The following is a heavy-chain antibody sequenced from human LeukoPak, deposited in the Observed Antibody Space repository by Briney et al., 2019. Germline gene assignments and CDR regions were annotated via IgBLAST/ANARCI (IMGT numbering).Heavy chain of an antibody. CDR2: IKQDGSAK. D-gene: IGHD6-19*01. V-gene: IGHV3-7*01. J-gene: IGHJ5*02. Sequence: GGSLRLSCAASGFTFSDYWMSWVRQAPGKGLEWVANIKQDGSAKYYVDSVKGRFTISRDNAKNSLYLQMNSLRAEDTAVYYCARDPSSGWYLKGWFDPWGQGTLVTVSS. CDR3: ARDPSSGWYLKGWFDP. CDR1: GFTFSDYW.